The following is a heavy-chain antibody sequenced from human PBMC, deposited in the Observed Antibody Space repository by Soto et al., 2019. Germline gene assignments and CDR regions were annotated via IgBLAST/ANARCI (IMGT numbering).Heavy chain of an antibody. CDR3: ARSVDP. CDR2: IYDRAST. Sequence: QVQLQESGPGLVKPSQTLSLTCSVSGGCISSGGYYWSCIRQHPGKGLEWIGYIYDRASTYFNPSVESRVTISVAKSKKQASLTLSSATAADTAVYYWARSVDPWGQGTLVTVSS. CDR1: GGCISSGGYY. J-gene: IGHJ5*02. V-gene: IGHV4-31*03.